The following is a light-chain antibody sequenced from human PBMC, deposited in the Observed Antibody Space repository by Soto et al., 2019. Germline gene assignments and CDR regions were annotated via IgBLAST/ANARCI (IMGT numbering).Light chain of an antibody. CDR2: STS. J-gene: IGLJ1*01. CDR3: AAWDDRLDVYV. Sequence: QSVLTRPPSASGTPGQIVAISCSGSSSNIGSNTVTLYQQLPGTAPKLLIYSTSQRSSGVPGRFSGSKSGASASLSISGLQSEDEADYYCAAWDDRLDVYVFGPGTKVTVL. CDR1: SSNIGSNT. V-gene: IGLV1-44*01.